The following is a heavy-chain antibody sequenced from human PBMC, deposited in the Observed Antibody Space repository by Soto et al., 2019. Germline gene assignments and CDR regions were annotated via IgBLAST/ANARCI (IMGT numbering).Heavy chain of an antibody. CDR1: GFTFSSYG. V-gene: IGHV3-30*03. CDR3: ASHFRSSGWYGYVGY. CDR2: ISYDGSNK. Sequence: GGSLRLSCAASGFTFSSYGMHWVRQAPGKGLEWVAVISYDGSNKYYADSVKGRFTISRDNSKNTLYLQMNSLRAEDTAVYYCASHFRSSGWYGYVGYWGQGTLVTVSS. J-gene: IGHJ4*02. D-gene: IGHD6-19*01.